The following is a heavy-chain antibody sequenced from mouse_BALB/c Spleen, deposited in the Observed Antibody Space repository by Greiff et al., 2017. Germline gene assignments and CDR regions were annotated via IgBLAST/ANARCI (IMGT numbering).Heavy chain of an antibody. CDR1: GFTFSSYA. V-gene: IGHV5-6-5*01. Sequence: DVKLQESGGGLVKPGGSLKLSCAASGFTFSSYAMSWVRQTPEKRLEWVASISSGGSTYYPDSVKGRFTISRDNAKNTLYLQMSSLKSEDTAMYYCARQDYRYPLAYWGQGTLVTVSA. D-gene: IGHD2-14*01. CDR3: ARQDYRYPLAY. J-gene: IGHJ3*01. CDR2: ISSGGST.